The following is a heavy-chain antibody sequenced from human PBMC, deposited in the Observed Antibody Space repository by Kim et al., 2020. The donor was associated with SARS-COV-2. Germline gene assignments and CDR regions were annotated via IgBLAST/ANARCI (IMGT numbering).Heavy chain of an antibody. D-gene: IGHD3-3*02. J-gene: IGHJ4*02. CDR3: ARGHFWSGYDY. V-gene: IGHV3-48*03. Sequence: GGSLRLSCAVSGFTFSNFEMNWVRQAPGKGLEWVSYISSSGTNKFYADSVKGRFTISRDNAKNSLYLQMDSLRADDTAVYYCARGHFWSGYDYWGQGTL. CDR1: GFTFSNFE. CDR2: ISSSGTNK.